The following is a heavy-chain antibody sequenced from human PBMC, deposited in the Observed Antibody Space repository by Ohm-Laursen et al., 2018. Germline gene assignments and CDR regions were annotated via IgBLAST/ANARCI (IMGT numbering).Heavy chain of an antibody. Sequence: SLRLSCTASGFTFSTYAVTWVRQAPGKGLEWVSTISASGGDTYHADSVKGRFTISRDNSKNTLYLQMNSLRGEDTAVYYCAKSKLTSYYYHGLDVWGQGTTVTVSS. D-gene: IGHD1-1*01. CDR3: AKSKLTSYYYHGLDV. CDR1: GFTFSTYA. CDR2: ISASGGDT. V-gene: IGHV3-23*01. J-gene: IGHJ6*02.